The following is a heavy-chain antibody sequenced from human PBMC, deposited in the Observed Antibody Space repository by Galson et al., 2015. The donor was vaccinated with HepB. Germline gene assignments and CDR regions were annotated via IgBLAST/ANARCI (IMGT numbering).Heavy chain of an antibody. J-gene: IGHJ4*02. D-gene: IGHD3-16*01. Sequence: SLRLSCAASGFSVNDNNMCWVRQAPGEGLEWVSVVHGNGDIYYADSVKGRFSTSRDIRMNTLSLHMKSLRAEDTAMYYCASFGGGYIGGWGQGTLVTVSS. CDR3: ASFGGGYIGG. V-gene: IGHV3-53*01. CDR2: VHGNGDI. CDR1: GFSVNDNN.